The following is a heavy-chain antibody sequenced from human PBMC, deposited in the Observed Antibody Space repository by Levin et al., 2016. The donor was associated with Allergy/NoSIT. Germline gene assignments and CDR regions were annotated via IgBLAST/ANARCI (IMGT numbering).Heavy chain of an antibody. D-gene: IGHD3-16*01. V-gene: IGHV3-48*02. CDR1: GFTFSAYS. CDR3: ARDFRGGDYIWDR. CDR2: ISSSSTTI. J-gene: IGHJ5*02. Sequence: GESLKISCAASGFTFSAYSMNWVRQAPGKGLEWVSYISSSSTTIYYADSVKDRFTVSRDNAKNLVYLQMDGLRDEDTAVYYCARDFRGGDYIWDRWGRGALVTVSS.